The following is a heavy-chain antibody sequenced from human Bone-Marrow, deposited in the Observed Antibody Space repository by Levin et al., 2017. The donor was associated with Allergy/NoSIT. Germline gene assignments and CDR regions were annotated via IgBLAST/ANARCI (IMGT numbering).Heavy chain of an antibody. CDR3: ARTSIWYGFDI. CDR1: DGAISSYY. V-gene: IGHV4-59*01. J-gene: IGHJ3*02. CDR2: IFYSGST. Sequence: SETLSLTCTVSDGAISSYYWSWIRQPPGKGLEWIGYIFYSGSTRYNPSLKSRGTISADTSKNQFSLKLSSVTAADTALYFCARTSIWYGFDIWGQGTMVTVSS. D-gene: IGHD6-13*01.